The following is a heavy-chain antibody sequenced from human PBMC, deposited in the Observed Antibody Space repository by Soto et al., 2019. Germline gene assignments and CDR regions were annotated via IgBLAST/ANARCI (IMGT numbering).Heavy chain of an antibody. Sequence: SETLSLTCSVSGGSISGSYWSWIRQSPGKGLEWLGYVYYTGSTNYSPSLRSRVSISVDTSKNEFSLRLSSVTAADTAVYFCARSVAVPGAHIDYWGQGTQVPSPQ. D-gene: IGHD6-19*01. V-gene: IGHV4-59*01. CDR1: GGSISGSY. CDR2: VYYTGST. J-gene: IGHJ4*02. CDR3: ARSVAVPGAHIDY.